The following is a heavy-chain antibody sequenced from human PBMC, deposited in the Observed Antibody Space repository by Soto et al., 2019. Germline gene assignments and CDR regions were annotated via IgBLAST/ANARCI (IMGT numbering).Heavy chain of an antibody. CDR3: ARDGLSVAGKTYYYYGMDV. V-gene: IGHV3-23*01. J-gene: IGHJ6*02. Sequence: PGGSLRLSCAASGFTFSSYAMSWVRQAPGKGLEWVSAISGSGGSTYYADSVKGRFTISRDNAKNSLYLQMNSLRAEDTAVYYCARDGLSVAGKTYYYYGMDVWGQGTTVTVSS. D-gene: IGHD6-19*01. CDR2: ISGSGGST. CDR1: GFTFSSYA.